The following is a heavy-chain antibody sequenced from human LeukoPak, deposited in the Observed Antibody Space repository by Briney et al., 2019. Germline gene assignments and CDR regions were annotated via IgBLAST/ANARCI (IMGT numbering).Heavy chain of an antibody. CDR1: GFTFSTYW. Sequence: GGSLRLSCAASGFTFSTYWMHWVRQTPGKGLVWVSSIRDGGTTTNYADSVQGRFTISRDNAKTTLYQQMNSLRADDTAVYYCVRLYKIECADLWGGGTLVSDSS. V-gene: IGHV3-74*01. CDR3: VRLYKIECADL. CDR2: IRDGGTTT. D-gene: IGHD1-14*01. J-gene: IGHJ2*01.